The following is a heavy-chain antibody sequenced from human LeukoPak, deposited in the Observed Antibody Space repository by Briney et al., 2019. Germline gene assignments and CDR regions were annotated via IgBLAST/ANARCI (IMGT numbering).Heavy chain of an antibody. V-gene: IGHV1-18*01. J-gene: IGHJ4*02. CDR1: GYTFTSYG. CDR2: ISAYNGNT. CDR3: AREKGSSSWYPGGDY. Sequence: ASVTVSCTASGYTFTSYGISWVRQAPGQGVEWMGWISAYNGNTNYAQKLQGRVTMTTDTSTSTAYMELRSLRSDDTAVYYCAREKGSSSWYPGGDYWGQGTLVTVSS. D-gene: IGHD6-13*01.